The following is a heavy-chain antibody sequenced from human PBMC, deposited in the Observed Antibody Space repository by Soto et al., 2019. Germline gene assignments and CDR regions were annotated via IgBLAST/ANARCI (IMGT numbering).Heavy chain of an antibody. J-gene: IGHJ4*02. D-gene: IGHD4-17*01. CDR2: ISYDGSNK. V-gene: IGHV3-30*14. Sequence: QVQLVESGGGVVQPGRSLRLSCAASGFTFSYYPMHWVRQAPGKGLEWVAVISYDGSNKYYADSVKGRITISRDNYVITLYLQMSCVRAEDTAVYFCARGVGGVDGEYNYFDYWGLGTLVVVSS. CDR1: GFTFSYYP. CDR3: ARGVGGVDGEYNYFDY.